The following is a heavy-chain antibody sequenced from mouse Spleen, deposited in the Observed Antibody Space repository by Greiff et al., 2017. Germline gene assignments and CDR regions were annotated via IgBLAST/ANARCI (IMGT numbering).Heavy chain of an antibody. Sequence: QVQLQQSGAELVRPGASVTLSCKASGYTFTDYEMHWVKQTPVHGLEWIGAIDPETGGTAYNQKFKGKAILTADKSSSTAYMELRSLTSEDSAVYYCTRDTGTLFDYWGQGTTLTVSS. D-gene: IGHD4-1*01. CDR3: TRDTGTLFDY. CDR2: IDPETGGT. V-gene: IGHV1-15*01. J-gene: IGHJ2*01. CDR1: GYTFTDYE.